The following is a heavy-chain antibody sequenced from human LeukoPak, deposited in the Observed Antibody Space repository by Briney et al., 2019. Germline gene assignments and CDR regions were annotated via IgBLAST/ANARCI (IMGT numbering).Heavy chain of an antibody. V-gene: IGHV4-30-2*01. CDR1: GGSISSGGYY. Sequence: PSQTLSLTCTVSGGSISSGGYYWSWIRQPPGKGLEWIGYIYHSGSTYYNPSLKSRVTISVDRSKNQFSLKLSSVTAADTAVYYCARGSAAAATTDFDYWGQGTLVTVSS. CDR2: IYHSGST. CDR3: ARGSAAAATTDFDY. D-gene: IGHD6-13*01. J-gene: IGHJ4*02.